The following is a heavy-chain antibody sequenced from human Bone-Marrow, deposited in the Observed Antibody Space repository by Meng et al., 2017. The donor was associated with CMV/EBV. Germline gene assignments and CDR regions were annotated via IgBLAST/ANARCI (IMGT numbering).Heavy chain of an antibody. CDR3: ARARGCSSTSCYTLNGMDV. D-gene: IGHD2-2*02. Sequence: GGSLRLSCAASGFTFSSYSMNWVRQAPGKGLEWVSSISSSSSYIYYADSVKGRFTISRDNAKNSLYLQMNSLRAEDTAVYYCARARGCSSTSCYTLNGMDVWGQGTTVTVSS. V-gene: IGHV3-21*01. CDR2: ISSSSSYI. CDR1: GFTFSSYS. J-gene: IGHJ6*02.